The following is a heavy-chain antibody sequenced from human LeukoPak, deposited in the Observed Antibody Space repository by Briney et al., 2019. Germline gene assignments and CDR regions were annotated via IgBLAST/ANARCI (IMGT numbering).Heavy chain of an antibody. V-gene: IGHV3-21*01. J-gene: IGHJ6*02. CDR3: ARDWGYSYYSGMDV. D-gene: IGHD3-16*01. CDR2: ISSSSSYI. CDR1: GFTLSAND. Sequence: GGSLRLSCAASGFTLSANDMSWVRQAPGKGLDWVSSISSSSSYIYYADSVKGRFTISRDNAKNSLYLKMNSLRAEDTAVYYWARDWGYSYYSGMDVWGQGTTVTVSS.